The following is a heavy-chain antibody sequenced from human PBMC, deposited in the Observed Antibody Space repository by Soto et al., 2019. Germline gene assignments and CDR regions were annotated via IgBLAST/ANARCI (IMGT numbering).Heavy chain of an antibody. CDR1: GGSISSDY. CDR2: IYYSGST. J-gene: IGHJ5*02. D-gene: IGHD3-10*01. Sequence: PSETLSLTCTVSGGSISSDYGSWIRQPPGKGLEWIGYIYYSGSTNYNPSLKSRVTISVDTSKNQFSLNLSSVTAAGTAVYYCARDYGSGSYRWFDPWGQGTVVTVSS. V-gene: IGHV4-59*01. CDR3: ARDYGSGSYRWFDP.